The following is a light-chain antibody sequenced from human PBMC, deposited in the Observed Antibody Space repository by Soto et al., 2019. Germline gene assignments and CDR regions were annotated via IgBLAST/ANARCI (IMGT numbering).Light chain of an antibody. J-gene: IGKJ1*01. CDR2: KAS. V-gene: IGKV1-5*03. Sequence: DIQMTQSPSTLSGSVGDRVTITSRASQTISSWLAWYQQKPGKAPKLLIYKASTLKSGVPSRFSGSGSGTEFTLTISSLQPDDFATYYCQHYNSYSEAFGQRTKVELQ. CDR3: QHYNSYSEA. CDR1: QTISSW.